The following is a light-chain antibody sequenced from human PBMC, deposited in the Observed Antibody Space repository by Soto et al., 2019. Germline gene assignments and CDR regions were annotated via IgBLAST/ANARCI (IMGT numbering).Light chain of an antibody. CDR2: KAS. CDR1: QSISTW. CDR3: QQYNSYPT. V-gene: IGKV1-5*03. Sequence: DIQMTQSPSTLSAFVGDRVTITCRASQSISTWLAWYQQKPGKAPKLLIYKASSLESGVPSRFSGSGSGTEFTLTISSLQPDVFVTYYCQQYNSYPTFGQGTKVEIK. J-gene: IGKJ1*01.